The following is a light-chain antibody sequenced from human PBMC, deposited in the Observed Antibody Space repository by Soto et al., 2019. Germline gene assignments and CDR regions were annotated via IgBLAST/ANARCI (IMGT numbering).Light chain of an antibody. Sequence: DIQMTQSPSTLSASVGDRVTITCRASQSISSWLAWYQQKPGKAPKLLIYTASSLESGVPSRFSGSVSGTEFTLTISSLQPDDFATYYCQQYNSYPWTFGQGTKVEIK. J-gene: IGKJ1*01. CDR2: TAS. V-gene: IGKV1-5*03. CDR1: QSISSW. CDR3: QQYNSYPWT.